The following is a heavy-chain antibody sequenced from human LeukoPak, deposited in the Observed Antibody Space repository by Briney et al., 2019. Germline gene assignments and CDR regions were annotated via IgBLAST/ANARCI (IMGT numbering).Heavy chain of an antibody. V-gene: IGHV3-7*01. Sequence: GGSLRLSCAASGFTFSSYWMSWVRQAPGKGLEWVANIKQDGSEKYYVDSVKGRFTISRDNAKNSLYLQMNSLRAEDTAVYYCVRPPLVTAIAAFDTWGQGTMVTVSS. CDR3: VRPPLVTAIAAFDT. D-gene: IGHD2-21*02. CDR1: GFTFSSYW. J-gene: IGHJ3*02. CDR2: IKQDGSEK.